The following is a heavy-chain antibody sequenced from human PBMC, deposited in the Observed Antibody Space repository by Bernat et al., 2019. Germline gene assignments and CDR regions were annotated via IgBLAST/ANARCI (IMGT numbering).Heavy chain of an antibody. CDR3: ARGVFRVMGGSYYPEYFQH. Sequence: QVKLVQSGAEVKKPGASVKVSCKASGYTFTGYYMHWVRQAPGQGLEWMGWINPNSGGTNYAQKFQGWVTMTRDTSISTAYMELSRLRSDDTAVYYCARGVFRVMGGSYYPEYFQHWGQGTLVTVSS. D-gene: IGHD1-26*01. V-gene: IGHV1-2*04. CDR1: GYTFTGYY. CDR2: INPNSGGT. J-gene: IGHJ1*01.